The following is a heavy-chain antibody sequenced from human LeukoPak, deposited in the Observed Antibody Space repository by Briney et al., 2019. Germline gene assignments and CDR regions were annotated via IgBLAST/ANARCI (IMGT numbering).Heavy chain of an antibody. V-gene: IGHV4-61*02. CDR3: ASSGSFRQQLVK. J-gene: IGHJ4*02. CDR2: IYPSGNT. D-gene: IGHD6-13*01. Sequence: SETLSLTCTVSGGSISSGTYYWSWVRQPAGKGLEWIGRIYPSGNTNYNPSLKSRVTISVDTSKNQFSLKLSSVTAADTAVYYCASSGSFRQQLVKWGQGTLVTVSS. CDR1: GGSISSGTYY.